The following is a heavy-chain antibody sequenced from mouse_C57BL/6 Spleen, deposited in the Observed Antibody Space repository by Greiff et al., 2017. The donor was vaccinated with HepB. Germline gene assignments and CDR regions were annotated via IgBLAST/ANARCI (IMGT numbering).Heavy chain of an antibody. D-gene: IGHD2-4*01. CDR1: GYAFSSYW. CDR2: IYPGDGDT. V-gene: IGHV1-80*01. Sequence: VQLQQSGAELVKPGASVKISCKASGYAFSSYWMNWVKQRPGKGLEWIGQIYPGDGDTNYNGKFKGKATLTADKSSSTAYMQLGSLPSEDSGVYFCASGRYDYDGAWFAYWGQGTLVTVSA. CDR3: ASGRYDYDGAWFAY. J-gene: IGHJ3*01.